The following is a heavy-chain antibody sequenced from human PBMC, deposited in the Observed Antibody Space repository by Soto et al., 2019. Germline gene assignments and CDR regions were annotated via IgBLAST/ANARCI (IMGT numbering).Heavy chain of an antibody. J-gene: IGHJ3*02. CDR3: AREVNVVALSDAFDI. V-gene: IGHV4-30-4*01. CDR2: ISNRGTP. Sequence: QVQLQESGPGRVKPSQTLSLICTVSGDSISSDNYFWSWIRQPPGQGLEWIGYISNRGTPYYNPSLKSRVTISLVTSKNLFALDMYSVTAADTALYYCAREVNVVALSDAFDIWGQGTMVTVSS. CDR1: GDSISSDNYF. D-gene: IGHD2-8*01.